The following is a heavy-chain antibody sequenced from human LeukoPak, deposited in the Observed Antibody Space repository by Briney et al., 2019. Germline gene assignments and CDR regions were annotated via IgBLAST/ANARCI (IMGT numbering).Heavy chain of an antibody. D-gene: IGHD3-10*01. Sequence: ASVNVSCKASGYTLINYIIHWVRQAPGQRLEWMGWINADNGNTEYSQKFQGRVTITRDTSASKAYMELSSLRSEDTAVYYCARVVTRLREGVYYYDLDVWGQGTTVTVSS. CDR2: INADNGNT. CDR1: GYTLINYI. J-gene: IGHJ6*02. V-gene: IGHV1-3*01. CDR3: ARVVTRLREGVYYYDLDV.